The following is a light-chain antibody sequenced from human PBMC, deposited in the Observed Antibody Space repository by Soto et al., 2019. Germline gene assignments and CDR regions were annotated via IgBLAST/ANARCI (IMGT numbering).Light chain of an antibody. CDR2: EVS. J-gene: IGLJ3*02. CDR1: SSDVGSYNL. CDR3: CSYAGSSTARV. Sequence: QSALTQPASVSRSPGQSITISCTGTSSDVGSYNLVSWYQQHPGKAPKLMIYEVSKRPSGVSNRFSGSKSGNTASLTISGLQAEDEADYYCCSYAGSSTARVFGGGTKVTV. V-gene: IGLV2-23*02.